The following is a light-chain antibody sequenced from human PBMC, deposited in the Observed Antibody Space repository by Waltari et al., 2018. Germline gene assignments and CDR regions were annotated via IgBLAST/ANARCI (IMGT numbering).Light chain of an antibody. CDR1: SSDVGASHL. Sequence: QSALTQPASVSGSPGQSITISCTGTSSDVGASHLISWYQQHPGKAPTPMIYEVNKRPSGVSNRFSGSKSDNTASLTISGLQAEDEADYYCCSYAGRSTLVFGGGTNLAVL. J-gene: IGLJ3*02. V-gene: IGLV2-23*02. CDR2: EVN. CDR3: CSYAGRSTLV.